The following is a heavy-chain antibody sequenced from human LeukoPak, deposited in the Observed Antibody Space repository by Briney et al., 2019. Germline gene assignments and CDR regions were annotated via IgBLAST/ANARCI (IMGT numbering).Heavy chain of an antibody. CDR1: GYTFTSYG. Sequence: ASVKVSCKASGYTFTSYGISWVRQAPGQGLEWMGWISAYNGNTNYAQKLQGRVTMTTDTSTSTAYMELRSLRSDDTAVYYCARSVVRYGDYSGIGIWFDPWGQGTLVTVSS. CDR2: ISAYNGNT. CDR3: ARSVVRYGDYSGIGIWFDP. D-gene: IGHD4-17*01. J-gene: IGHJ5*02. V-gene: IGHV1-18*01.